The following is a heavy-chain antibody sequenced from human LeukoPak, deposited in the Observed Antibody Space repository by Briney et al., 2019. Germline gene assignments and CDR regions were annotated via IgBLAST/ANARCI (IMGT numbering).Heavy chain of an antibody. V-gene: IGHV4-59*01. CDR3: ARGEDYRLPAH. Sequence: PSETLSLTCTVSGGSISSYCWSWIRQPPGKGLEWIGYIYYSGSTNYNPSLKSRVTISVDTSKNQFSLKLSSVTAADTAVYYCARGEDYRLPAHWGQGTLVTVSS. CDR2: IYYSGST. CDR1: GGSISSYC. D-gene: IGHD4-11*01. J-gene: IGHJ4*02.